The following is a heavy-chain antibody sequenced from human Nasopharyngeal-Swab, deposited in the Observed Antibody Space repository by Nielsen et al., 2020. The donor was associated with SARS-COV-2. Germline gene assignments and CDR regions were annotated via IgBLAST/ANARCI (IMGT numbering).Heavy chain of an antibody. CDR3: ARHLSHDYGDPETYYYFDY. CDR2: IYYSGST. V-gene: IGHV4-39*01. J-gene: IGHJ4*02. Sequence: WSRQRPGKGLEWVGSIYYSGSTYYNPSLKSRVTISVDTSKNQFSLKLSSVTAADTAVYYCARHLSHDYGDPETYYYFDYWGQGTLVTVSS. D-gene: IGHD4-17*01.